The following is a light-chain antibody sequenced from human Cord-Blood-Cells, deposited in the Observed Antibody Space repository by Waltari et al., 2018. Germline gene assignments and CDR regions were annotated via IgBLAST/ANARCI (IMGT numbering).Light chain of an antibody. CDR1: QSISSY. J-gene: IGKJ2*01. CDR3: QQSYSTRYT. CDR2: AAS. V-gene: IGKV1-39*01. Sequence: DIQMTQSPSSLSASVGDRVTITCRASQSISSYLNWYQQKPGKAPKLLIYAASSLQSGVPSRFSGSGSGTDFTLTISSLQPEDFATYYCQQSYSTRYTFGQGTKLEIE.